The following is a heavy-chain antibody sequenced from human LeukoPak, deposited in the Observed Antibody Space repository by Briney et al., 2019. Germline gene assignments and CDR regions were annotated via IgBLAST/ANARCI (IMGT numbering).Heavy chain of an antibody. CDR3: ARDRRITMVRGVDDWFDP. CDR1: GGSISSGGYY. D-gene: IGHD3-10*01. J-gene: IGHJ5*02. CDR2: IYYSGST. Sequence: PSRTLSLTCTVSGGSISSGGYYWSWIRQHPGKGLEWIGYIYYSGSTYYNPSLKSRVTISVDTSKNQFSLKLSSGTAADTAVYYCARDRRITMVRGVDDWFDPCGQGTLVTVSS. V-gene: IGHV4-31*03.